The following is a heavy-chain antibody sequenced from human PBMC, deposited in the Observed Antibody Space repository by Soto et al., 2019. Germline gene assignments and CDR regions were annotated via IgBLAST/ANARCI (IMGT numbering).Heavy chain of an antibody. CDR2: IHHSGST. Sequence: QVQLQQWGAGLLKPSETLSLTCVFYGGSFSDYYWSWIRQPPGKGLEWIGEIHHSGSTNSNPSLKSRVAISVDTSKNQFSLKLSSVTAADTAVYYCAGVNYSGSGGYSKWFDYWSQGTLVTVSS. CDR3: AGVNYSGSGGYSKWFDY. J-gene: IGHJ4*02. V-gene: IGHV4-34*01. D-gene: IGHD3-10*01. CDR1: GGSFSDYY.